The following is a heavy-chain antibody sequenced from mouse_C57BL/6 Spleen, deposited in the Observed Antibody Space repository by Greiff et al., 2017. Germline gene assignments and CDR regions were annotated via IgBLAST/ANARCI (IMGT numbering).Heavy chain of an antibody. CDR3: TVIGTSEFAY. D-gene: IGHD4-1*01. CDR2: IRLKSDNYAT. J-gene: IGHJ3*01. CDR1: GFTFSNYW. V-gene: IGHV6-3*01. Sequence: EVQVVESGGGLVQPGGSMKLSCVASGFTFSNYWMNWVRQSPEKGLEWVAQIRLKSDNYATHYAVSVKGRFTISRDDSKSSVYLQMNNLRAEDTGIYYCTVIGTSEFAYWGQGTLVTVSA.